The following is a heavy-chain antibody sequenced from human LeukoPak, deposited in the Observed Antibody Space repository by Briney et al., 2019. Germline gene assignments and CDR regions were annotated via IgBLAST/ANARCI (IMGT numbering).Heavy chain of an antibody. CDR1: GFAFSSYA. CDR3: ARSSGLGVAQNWFDP. D-gene: IGHD3-3*01. CDR2: ISGSGGST. Sequence: GGSLRLSCKASGFAFSSYAMSWVRQAPGKGLEWVSRISGSGGSTYYADSVKGRFTISRDNSKNTPYLQMNSLRAEDTAVYYCARSSGLGVAQNWFDPWGQGTLVTVSS. V-gene: IGHV3-23*01. J-gene: IGHJ5*02.